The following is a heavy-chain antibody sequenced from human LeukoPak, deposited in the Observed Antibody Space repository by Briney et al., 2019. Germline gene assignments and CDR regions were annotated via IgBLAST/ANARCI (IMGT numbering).Heavy chain of an antibody. CDR3: ARVEDWHYGDYVDY. V-gene: IGHV4-34*01. CDR2: INHSGST. CDR1: GGSFSGYY. J-gene: IGHJ4*02. Sequence: PSETLSLTCAVYGGSFSGYYWSWIRQPPGKGLEWIGEINHSGSTNYNPSLKSRVTISVDTSKNQFSLKLSSVTAADTAVYYCARVEDWHYGDYVDYWGQGTLVTVSS. D-gene: IGHD4-17*01.